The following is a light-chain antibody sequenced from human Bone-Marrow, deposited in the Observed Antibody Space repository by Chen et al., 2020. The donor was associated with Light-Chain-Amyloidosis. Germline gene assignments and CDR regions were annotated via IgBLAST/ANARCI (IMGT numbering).Light chain of an antibody. Sequence: DIVMTQAPDPLTVSLGERATINCKSSQSILYSSNNRNYLAWYQQKPGQPPRLLIYWASTRESGVPDRFSGSGSGTDFTLTISSLQAEDVAVYYYQHYYNIPYTFGQGTKLEIK. CDR2: WAS. V-gene: IGKV4-1*01. J-gene: IGKJ2*01. CDR3: QHYYNIPYT. CDR1: QSILYSSNNRNY.